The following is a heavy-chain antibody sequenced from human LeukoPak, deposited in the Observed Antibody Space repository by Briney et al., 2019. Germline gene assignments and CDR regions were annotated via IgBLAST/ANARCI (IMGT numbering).Heavy chain of an antibody. J-gene: IGHJ4*02. CDR3: ARATTMEGGYFDY. V-gene: IGHV4-59*12. D-gene: IGHD1-14*01. CDR1: GGSISSYY. Sequence: SETLSLTCTVSGGSISSYYRSWIRQPPGKGLEWIGYIYYSGRTNYNPSLKSRVTISVDRSKSQFSLNLTSVTAADTAVYYCARATTMEGGYFDYWGQGTLVTVSS. CDR2: IYYSGRT.